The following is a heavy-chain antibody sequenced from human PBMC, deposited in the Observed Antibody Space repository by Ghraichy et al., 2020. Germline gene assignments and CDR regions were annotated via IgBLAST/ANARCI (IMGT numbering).Heavy chain of an antibody. V-gene: IGHV1-69*06. D-gene: IGHD4-23*01. J-gene: IGHJ6*02. CDR3: ASPPPIDYGGNSYESYYYYGMDV. CDR1: GGTFSSYA. CDR2: IIPIFGTA. Sequence: SVKVSCKASGGTFSSYAISWVRQAPGQGLEWMGGIIPIFGTANYAQKFQGRVTITADKSTSTAYMELSSLRSEDTAVYYCASPPPIDYGGNSYESYYYYGMDVWGQGTTVTVSS.